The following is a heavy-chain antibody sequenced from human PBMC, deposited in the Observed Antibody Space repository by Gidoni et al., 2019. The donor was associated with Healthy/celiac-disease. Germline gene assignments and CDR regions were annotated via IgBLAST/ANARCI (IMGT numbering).Heavy chain of an antibody. Sequence: EVQLVESGGGLVQPGGSLRLSCAASGFTLSSYSMNWVRQAPGKGLEWVSYISSSSSTIYYADSVKGRFTISRDNAKNSLYLQMNSLRDEDTAVYYCAREYDILTGYHGMDVWGQGTTVTVSS. CDR3: AREYDILTGYHGMDV. CDR2: ISSSSSTI. CDR1: GFTLSSYS. V-gene: IGHV3-48*02. J-gene: IGHJ6*02. D-gene: IGHD3-9*01.